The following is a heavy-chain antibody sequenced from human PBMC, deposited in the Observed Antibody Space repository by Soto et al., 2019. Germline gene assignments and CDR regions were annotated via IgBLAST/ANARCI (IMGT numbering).Heavy chain of an antibody. CDR2: IKSNAEDAKT. CDR3: TTAYYFKRGYFDY. CDR1: GFTFNNAW. Sequence: PGGSLRLSCETSGFTFNNAWMTWVRQSPGKGLEWVGRIKSNAEDAKTDFAAPVTGRFTLSRDDSKNTVYLQMNSLKTEDTALYSCTTAYYFKRGYFDYWGPGTLVTVSS. V-gene: IGHV3-15*01. D-gene: IGHD3-22*01. J-gene: IGHJ4*02.